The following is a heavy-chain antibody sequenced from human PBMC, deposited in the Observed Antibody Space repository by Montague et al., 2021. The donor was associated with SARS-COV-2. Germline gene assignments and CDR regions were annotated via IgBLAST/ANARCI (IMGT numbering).Heavy chain of an antibody. V-gene: IGHV4-39*07. J-gene: IGHJ6*02. D-gene: IGHD3-10*01. CDR1: GGSISSSNYY. Sequence: SETLSLPCTVSGGSISSSNYYWGWIRQPPGKGLEWIGNMYYSGSTCYNPSLKSRVTISIDTSKNQFSLKLSSVTAADTAVYYCARDDIVLQGVTKGMDVWGQGTTVTVSS. CDR2: MYYSGST. CDR3: ARDDIVLQGVTKGMDV.